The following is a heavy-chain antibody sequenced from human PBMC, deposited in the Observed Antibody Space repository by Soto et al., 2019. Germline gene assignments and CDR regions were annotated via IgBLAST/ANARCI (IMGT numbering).Heavy chain of an antibody. CDR2: ISSSSITI. V-gene: IGHV3-48*01. J-gene: IGHJ6*02. CDR1: GFTFSNYS. CDR3: XXXXXXXXSXXXXXXXXXXXXXXXXXXXCXSYPTNILVTAALRPHYRYHGMDN. D-gene: IGHD1-26*01. Sequence: PGGSLRLSCAASGFTFSNYSMNWVRQAPGKGLEWVSYISSSSITIYYADSVKGRVTISSDNAKNSLYLQMNSLRAEDTAEYYSXXXXXXXXSXXXXXXXXXXXXXXXXXXXCXSYPTNILVTAALRPHYRYHGMDNWGQGTSDTVSS.